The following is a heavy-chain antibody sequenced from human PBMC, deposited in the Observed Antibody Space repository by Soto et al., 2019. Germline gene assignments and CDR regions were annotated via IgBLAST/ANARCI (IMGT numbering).Heavy chain of an antibody. CDR1: GGSISSGDYY. CDR3: ARDSYDGSGLNWFDP. Sequence: SETLSLTCTVSGGSISSGDYYWSWIRQPPGKGLEWIGYIYYSGSTYYNPSLKSRVTISVDTSKNQFSLKLSSVTAADTAVYYCARDSYDGSGLNWFDPWGQGTLVTVS. J-gene: IGHJ5*02. V-gene: IGHV4-30-4*01. D-gene: IGHD3-10*01. CDR2: IYYSGST.